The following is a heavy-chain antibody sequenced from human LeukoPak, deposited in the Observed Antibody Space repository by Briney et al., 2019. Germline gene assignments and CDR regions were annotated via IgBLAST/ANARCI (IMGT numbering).Heavy chain of an antibody. CDR1: GFTYSSYE. CDR2: ISSWGSTI. D-gene: IGHD3-22*01. V-gene: IGHV3-48*03. J-gene: IGHJ6*03. Sequence: GVSLRLSCGASGFTYSSYEMLWVRQAPGKGLEGVSYISSWGSTIYYADSVKGRVTISRDNAKNSLYLQMNSLRAEDTAVYYCARQKYYYDSSGYYYYYYYMDVWGKGTTVTVSS. CDR3: ARQKYYYDSSGYYYYYYYMDV.